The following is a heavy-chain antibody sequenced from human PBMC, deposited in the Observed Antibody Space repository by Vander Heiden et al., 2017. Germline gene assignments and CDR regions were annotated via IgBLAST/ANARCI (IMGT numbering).Heavy chain of an antibody. CDR1: GFTFSSYW. J-gene: IGHJ4*02. CDR3: ARDGYSYGNDFDY. V-gene: IGHV3-7*01. CDR2: IKQDGSEK. D-gene: IGHD5-18*01. Sequence: EVQLVESGGGLVQPGGSLRLSCAAPGFTFSSYWMSWVGQGPGKGLDWVANIKQDGSEKYYVDSVKGRFTISRDNAKNSLYLQMNSLRAEDTAVYYCARDGYSYGNDFDYWGQGTLVTVSS.